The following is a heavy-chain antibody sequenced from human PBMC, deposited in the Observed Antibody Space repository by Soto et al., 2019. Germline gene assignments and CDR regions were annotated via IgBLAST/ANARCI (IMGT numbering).Heavy chain of an antibody. V-gene: IGHV1-2*04. J-gene: IGHJ6*03. CDR1: GYTFTGYY. CDR2: INPNSGGT. CDR3: ARVYSGYDYFRDYYYYYMDV. D-gene: IGHD5-12*01. Sequence: ASVKVSCKASGYTFTGYYMHWVRQAPGQGLEWMGWINPNSGGTNYAQKFQGWVTMTRDTSISTAYMELSRLRSDDTAVYYCARVYSGYDYFRDYYYYYMDVWGKGTTVTVSS.